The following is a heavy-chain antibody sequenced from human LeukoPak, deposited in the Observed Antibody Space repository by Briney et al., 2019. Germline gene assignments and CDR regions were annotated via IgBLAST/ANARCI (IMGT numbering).Heavy chain of an antibody. V-gene: IGHV7-4-1*02. CDR1: GYTFTSYA. CDR3: ARGRVVGATGYFQH. J-gene: IGHJ1*01. CDR2: INTNTGNP. Sequence: ASVKVSCKASGYTFTSYAMNWVRQAPGQGLEWMGWINTNTGNPTYAQGFTGLFVFSLDTSVSTAYLQISSLKAEDTAVYYCARGRVVGATGYFQHWGQGTLVTVSS. D-gene: IGHD1-26*01.